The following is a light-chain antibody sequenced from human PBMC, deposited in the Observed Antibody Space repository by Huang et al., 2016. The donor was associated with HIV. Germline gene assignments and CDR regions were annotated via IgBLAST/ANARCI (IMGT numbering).Light chain of an antibody. J-gene: IGKJ4*01. V-gene: IGKV3-11*01. CDR3: QQRSKWSALT. CDR1: QSVTSH. CDR2: DAS. Sequence: EIVLTQSPATLSLSPGERATLSCRASQSVTSHLAWYQQKPGQAPRLLIYDASNRATGIPARFSGSGSGTDFTLTISSLEPEDFAVYYCQQRSKWSALTFGGGTKVEIK.